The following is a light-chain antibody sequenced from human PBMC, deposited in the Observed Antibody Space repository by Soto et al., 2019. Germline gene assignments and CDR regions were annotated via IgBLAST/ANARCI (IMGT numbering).Light chain of an antibody. J-gene: IGLJ1*01. CDR3: AAWDDILNGYV. CDR1: SSNIESNT. Sequence: QPVLTQPASACGTPGQRFTISCSGSSSNIESNTVTWYQQLPGTAPKLVIYSNYDRPSGVPDRFSGSTSGTSASLVIRGLQSEDEADYYCAAWDDILNGYVFGGGTKVTVL. V-gene: IGLV1-44*01. CDR2: SNY.